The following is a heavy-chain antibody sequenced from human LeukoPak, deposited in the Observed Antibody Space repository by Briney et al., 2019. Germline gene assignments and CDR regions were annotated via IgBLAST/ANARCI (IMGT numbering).Heavy chain of an antibody. CDR1: GGSISSYY. J-gene: IGHJ3*02. V-gene: IGHV4-4*07. D-gene: IGHD6-19*01. CDR3: ARDRYSSGWYGKAFDI. CDR2: IYTSGST. Sequence: ASETLSLTCTVSGGSISSYYWSWIRQPAGKGLEWIGRIYTSGSTNYNPSLKSRVTMSVDTSKNQFSLKLSSVAAADTAVYYCARDRYSSGWYGKAFDIWGQGTMVTVPS.